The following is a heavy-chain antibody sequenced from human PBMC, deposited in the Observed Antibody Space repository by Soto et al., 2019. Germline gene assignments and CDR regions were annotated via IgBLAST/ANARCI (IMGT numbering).Heavy chain of an antibody. Sequence: ASVKGSCKASGYTFTGYYMHWVRKAPGQGLEWMGWINPNSGGTNYAQKFQGRATMTRDTSISTAYMELSSLRTEDTAVYYCAKDRGIVVVPTGMDVWGQGTTVTVSS. D-gene: IGHD2-2*01. V-gene: IGHV1-2*02. CDR2: INPNSGGT. CDR3: AKDRGIVVVPTGMDV. CDR1: GYTFTGYY. J-gene: IGHJ6*02.